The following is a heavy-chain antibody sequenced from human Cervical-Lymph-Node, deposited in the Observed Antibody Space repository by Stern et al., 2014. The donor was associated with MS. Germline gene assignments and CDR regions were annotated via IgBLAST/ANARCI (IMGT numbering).Heavy chain of an antibody. Sequence: EVQLVESGGGLVQPGGSLRLSCAASGFSFSNYAMTWVRQAPEKGLEWVASIVGSGGGTYYADSVRGRFSVSRDNSKNTLFLQMYGLKVDDTAVYYCAKGKSKTAVDWFDPWGQGTLVTVSS. D-gene: IGHD4-23*01. CDR1: GFSFSNYA. J-gene: IGHJ5*02. CDR2: IVGSGGGT. CDR3: AKGKSKTAVDWFDP. V-gene: IGHV3-23*04.